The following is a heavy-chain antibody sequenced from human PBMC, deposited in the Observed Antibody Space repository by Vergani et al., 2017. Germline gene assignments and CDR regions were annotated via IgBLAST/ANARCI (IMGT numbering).Heavy chain of an antibody. CDR3: ARTVITYYDCWSGYYMSYYYYYMDV. D-gene: IGHD3-3*01. Sequence: QVTLKESGPVLVKPTETLTLTCTVSGFSLSNARMGVSWIRQPPGKALEWLAHIFSNDEKSYSTSLKRRLTISKDTSKGQVVLTTTNMDPVDTATYYCARTVITYYDCWSGYYMSYYYYYMDVWGKGTTVTVSS. J-gene: IGHJ6*03. V-gene: IGHV2-26*01. CDR2: IFSNDEK. CDR1: GFSLSNARMG.